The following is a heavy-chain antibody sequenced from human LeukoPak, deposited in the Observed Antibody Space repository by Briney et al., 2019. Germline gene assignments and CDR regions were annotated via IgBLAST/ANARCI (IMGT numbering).Heavy chain of an antibody. D-gene: IGHD4-23*01. CDR3: ARVSRGNSVGGDY. CDR1: GGSISSSSYY. V-gene: IGHV4-39*07. Sequence: SETLSLTCTVSGGSISSSSYYWGWIRQPPGKGLEWIGSIHYSGSTNYNPSLKSRVTISVDTSKNQFSLKLSSVTAADTAVYYCARVSRGNSVGGDYWGQGTLVTVSS. CDR2: IHYSGST. J-gene: IGHJ4*02.